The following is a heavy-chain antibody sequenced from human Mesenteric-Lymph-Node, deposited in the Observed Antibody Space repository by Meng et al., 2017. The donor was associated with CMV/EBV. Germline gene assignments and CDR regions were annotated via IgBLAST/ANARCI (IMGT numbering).Heavy chain of an antibody. D-gene: IGHD4-23*01. CDR3: ARHQRWLKSEGGFNY. V-gene: IGHV4-34*01. Sequence: QGRRPKWGAGLLKPSAPLSLTCAVYGGSFSGYYWSWIRQPPGKGLEWIGETNHSGSTNYNPSLKSRVTISVDTSKNQFSLKLSSVTAADTAVYYCARHQRWLKSEGGFNYWGQGTLVTVSS. J-gene: IGHJ4*02. CDR2: TNHSGST. CDR1: GGSFSGYY.